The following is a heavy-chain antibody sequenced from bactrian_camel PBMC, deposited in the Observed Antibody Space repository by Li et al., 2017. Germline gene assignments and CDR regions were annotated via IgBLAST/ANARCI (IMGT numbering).Heavy chain of an antibody. V-gene: IGHV3S36*01. CDR3: AAGSWVAGSLDEHDYVH. D-gene: IGHD6*01. CDR2: IDPRDGST. J-gene: IGHJ4*01. Sequence: VQLVESGGDTVQAGGSLRLSCIVSGVTYNNYFMGWFRQAPGKEREGVATIDPRDGSTDYANSVKGRFTISVDNAKNPVMVYLKMPTLKPDDTAMYYCAAGSWVAGSLDEHDYVHWGQGTQVTVS. CDR1: GVTYNNYF.